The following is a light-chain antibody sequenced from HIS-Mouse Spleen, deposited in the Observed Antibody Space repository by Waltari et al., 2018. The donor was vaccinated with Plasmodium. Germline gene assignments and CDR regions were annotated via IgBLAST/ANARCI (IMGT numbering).Light chain of an antibody. Sequence: SALPQPASVSGSPGQSIPISCTGTSSDVGSYNLVSWYQQHPGKAPKLMIYEGSKRPSGVSNRFSGSKSGNTASLTISGLQAEDEADYYCCSYAGSSTFVFGGGTKLTVL. V-gene: IGLV2-23*03. CDR3: CSYAGSSTFV. J-gene: IGLJ3*02. CDR2: EGS. CDR1: SSDVGSYNL.